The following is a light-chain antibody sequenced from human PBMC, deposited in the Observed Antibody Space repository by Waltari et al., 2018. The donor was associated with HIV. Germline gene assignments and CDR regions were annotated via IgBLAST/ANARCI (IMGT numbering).Light chain of an antibody. CDR2: GAS. Sequence: EIVMTQSPVTLSVSPGERATLSCRASQSVSSNFAWYQQKPGQAPRLLIYGASTRATGIPARFSGSGSGTEFTLTISSLQSEDFAVYYCQQYNNWPLTFGPGTKVDIK. CDR1: QSVSSN. J-gene: IGKJ3*01. CDR3: QQYNNWPLT. V-gene: IGKV3-15*01.